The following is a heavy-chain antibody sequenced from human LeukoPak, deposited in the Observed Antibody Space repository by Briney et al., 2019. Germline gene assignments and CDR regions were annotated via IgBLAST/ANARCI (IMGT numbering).Heavy chain of an antibody. V-gene: IGHV4-59*11. CDR2: IHYTGRT. CDR3: ARVVGGDYEDY. J-gene: IGHJ4*02. Sequence: SETLSLTCTVSGGSISGHYWSWIRQPPGKGLERIGYIHYTGRTDYSPSLKSRVSLSVDLSKNQFSLELISVTAADTAIYFCARVVGGDYEDYWGQGTLVTVSS. CDR1: GGSISGHY. D-gene: IGHD4-17*01.